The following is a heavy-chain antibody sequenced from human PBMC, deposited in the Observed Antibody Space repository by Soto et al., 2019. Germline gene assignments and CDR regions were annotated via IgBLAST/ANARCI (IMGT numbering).Heavy chain of an antibody. J-gene: IGHJ6*03. V-gene: IGHV3-74*01. CDR3: ARARNYCYMDV. CDR2: INTDGST. Sequence: EVQLVESGGSLVQPGGSLRLSCAASGFTFSNYWMHWVRQAPGKGLVWVSRINTDGSTTYADSVRGRFTISRDHAKNTLYLPMNSLRAEDTAVYYCARARNYCYMDVWGKGTTVTVSS. CDR1: GFTFSNYW.